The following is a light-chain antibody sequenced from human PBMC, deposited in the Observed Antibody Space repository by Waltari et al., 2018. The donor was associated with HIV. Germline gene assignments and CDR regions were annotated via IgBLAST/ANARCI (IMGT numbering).Light chain of an antibody. CDR1: SSKIGITT. J-gene: IGLJ3*02. V-gene: IGLV1-44*01. CDR3: AAWHDSLNGSWV. Sequence: QPVLTQQPSASGTPGHRVTTPCSGSSSKIGITTVNCYQQLPGTAPKLLIYSNNQRPSGVPDRFSGSKSGTSASLAISGLQSEDEADYYCAAWHDSLNGSWVFGGGTKLTVL. CDR2: SNN.